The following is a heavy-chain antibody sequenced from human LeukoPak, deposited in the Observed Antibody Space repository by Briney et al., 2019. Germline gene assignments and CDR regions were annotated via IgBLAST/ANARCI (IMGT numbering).Heavy chain of an antibody. CDR3: ARQYYYDSSGYGLGAYYYYYGMDV. Sequence: GGSLRLSCAASGFTVSSNYMSWVRQAPGKGLEWVSVIYSGGSTYYADSVKGRFTISRDNSKNTLYLQMNSLRAEDTAVYYCARQYYYDSSGYGLGAYYYYYGMDVWGQGTTVTVSS. CDR2: IYSGGST. CDR1: GFTVSSNY. D-gene: IGHD3-22*01. V-gene: IGHV3-66*04. J-gene: IGHJ6*02.